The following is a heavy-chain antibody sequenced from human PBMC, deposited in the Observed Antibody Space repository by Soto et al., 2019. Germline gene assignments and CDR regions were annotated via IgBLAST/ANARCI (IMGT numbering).Heavy chain of an antibody. D-gene: IGHD1-26*01. Sequence: SVKVSCKASGGTFSSYAISWVRQAPGQGLEWMGGIIPIFGTANYAQKFQGRVTITADESTSTAYMELSSLRSEDTAVYYCARERYGGGYYYGMDVWGQGTTVTVSS. CDR2: IIPIFGTA. J-gene: IGHJ6*02. V-gene: IGHV1-69*13. CDR1: GGTFSSYA. CDR3: ARERYGGGYYYGMDV.